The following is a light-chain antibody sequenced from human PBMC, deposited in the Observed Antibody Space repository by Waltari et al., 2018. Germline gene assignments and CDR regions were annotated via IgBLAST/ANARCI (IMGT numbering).Light chain of an antibody. J-gene: IGKJ2*01. CDR3: MQGLQIPFT. Sequence: EIVMTQPPISLPVTPGEPATISCRSSESLLHTNGYYYLDWYLQRPGQSPQLLIYFGSNRASGVADRFSGSASGTDFTLQVSRVEAEDVGVYFCMQGLQIPFTFGQGTRLQI. V-gene: IGKV2-28*01. CDR2: FGS. CDR1: ESLLHTNGYYY.